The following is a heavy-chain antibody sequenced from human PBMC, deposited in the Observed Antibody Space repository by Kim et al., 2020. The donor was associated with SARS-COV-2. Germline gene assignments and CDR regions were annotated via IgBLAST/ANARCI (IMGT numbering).Heavy chain of an antibody. V-gene: IGHV3-15*01. D-gene: IGHD6-25*01. J-gene: IGHJ3*02. CDR3: TTDRGAAFDI. Sequence: TTDYAAPVKGRFTISRDDSKNTLYLQMNSLKTEDTAVYYCTTDRGAAFDIWGQGTMVTVSS. CDR2: TT.